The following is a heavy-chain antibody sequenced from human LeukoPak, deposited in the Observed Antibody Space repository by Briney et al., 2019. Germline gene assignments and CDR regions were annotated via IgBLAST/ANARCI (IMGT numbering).Heavy chain of an antibody. V-gene: IGHV4-39*01. CDR1: DGSVSSGTYY. CDR3: VRHISANTGYFDS. Sequence: SETLSLTCTISDGSVSSGTYYWGWIRQSPGKGLEWIGSIHYSGSSYYNPSLKSRAAIFVDTSRDQVSMDLSYVTAADTALYYCVRHISANTGYFDSCGQGTLVTVSA. CDR2: IHYSGSS. J-gene: IGHJ4*02.